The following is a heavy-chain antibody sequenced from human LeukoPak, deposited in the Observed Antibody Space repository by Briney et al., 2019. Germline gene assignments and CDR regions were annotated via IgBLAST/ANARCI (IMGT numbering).Heavy chain of an antibody. Sequence: ASVKVSCKASGYTFTSYYMHWVRQAPGQGLEWMGIIIPRGGGTDYAQRFQGRVTTTRDTSTSTVYMDLRSLRSENTAVYYCAREVSAGTPDYWGPGTLVTVSS. J-gene: IGHJ4*02. D-gene: IGHD3-10*01. V-gene: IGHV1-46*01. CDR2: IIPRGGGT. CDR3: AREVSAGTPDY. CDR1: GYTFTSYY.